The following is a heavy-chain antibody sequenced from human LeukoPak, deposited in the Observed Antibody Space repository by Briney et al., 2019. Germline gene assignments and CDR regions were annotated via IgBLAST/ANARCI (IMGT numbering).Heavy chain of an antibody. CDR1: GYTFTGYY. D-gene: IGHD3-16*02. CDR2: ISGYNDDT. J-gene: IGHJ4*02. CDR3: ARNTSFCGHGY. V-gene: IGHV1-18*04. Sequence: ASVKVSCKASGYTFTGYYMHWVRQAPGQGLEWMGWISGYNDDTNSAQKFQGRVTMTTDTSTSTTYMELRSLRSDDTAVYYCARNTSFCGHGYWGQGTLVIVSS.